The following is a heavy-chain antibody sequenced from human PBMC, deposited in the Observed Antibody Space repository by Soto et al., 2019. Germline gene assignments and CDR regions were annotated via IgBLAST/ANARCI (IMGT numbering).Heavy chain of an antibody. CDR2: INAGNGNT. CDR1: GYTFTSYA. D-gene: IGHD3-10*01. J-gene: IGHJ5*02. CDR3: ARDRSMVRGVIYNWFDP. V-gene: IGHV1-3*01. Sequence: ASVKVSCTASGYTFTSYAMHWVRQAPGQRLEWMGWINAGNGNTKYSQKFQGRVTITRDTSASTAYMELSSLRSEDTAVYYCARDRSMVRGVIYNWFDPWGQGTLVTVSS.